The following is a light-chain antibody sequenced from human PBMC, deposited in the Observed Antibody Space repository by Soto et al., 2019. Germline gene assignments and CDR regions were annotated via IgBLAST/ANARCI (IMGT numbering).Light chain of an antibody. Sequence: DIQMTQSPSTLSGSVGDRVTITCRAGQTISSWLAWYQQKPGKAPKLLIYKASTLKSGVPSRFSGGRSGTEFTLTISSLQPDDFATYYCQHYNSYSEAFGQGTKVDIK. CDR1: QTISSW. CDR3: QHYNSYSEA. V-gene: IGKV1-5*03. CDR2: KAS. J-gene: IGKJ1*01.